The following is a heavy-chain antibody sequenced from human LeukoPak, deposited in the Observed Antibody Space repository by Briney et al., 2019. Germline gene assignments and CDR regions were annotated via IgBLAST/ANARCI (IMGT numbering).Heavy chain of an antibody. Sequence: SETLSLTCTVSGGSISSYYWSWIRQPAGKGLEWIGRIYTSGSTNYNPSLKSRVTMSVDTSKNQFSLKLSSVTAADTAVYYCARDSPVVSAAMHLDHYYGMDVWGQGTTVTVSS. V-gene: IGHV4-4*07. D-gene: IGHD2-2*01. CDR2: IYTSGST. J-gene: IGHJ6*02. CDR1: GGSISSYY. CDR3: ARDSPVVSAAMHLDHYYGMDV.